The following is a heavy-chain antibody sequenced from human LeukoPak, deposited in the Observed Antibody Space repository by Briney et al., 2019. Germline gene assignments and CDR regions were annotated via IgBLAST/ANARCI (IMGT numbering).Heavy chain of an antibody. Sequence: PGGSLRLSCTASGFTFSSYDMSGVRQAPGKGLEWVSAISGSGGSTYYADSVKGRFTISRDNSKNTLYLQMNSLRAEDTAVYYCAKEFYSNYRFVPWGRGTMVTVSS. V-gene: IGHV3-23*01. D-gene: IGHD4-11*01. CDR1: GFTFSSYD. CDR2: ISGSGGST. CDR3: AKEFYSNYRFVP. J-gene: IGHJ5*02.